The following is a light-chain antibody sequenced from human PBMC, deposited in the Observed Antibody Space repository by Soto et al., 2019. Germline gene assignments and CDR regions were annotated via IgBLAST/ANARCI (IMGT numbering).Light chain of an antibody. Sequence: EIVLTQSPGTLSLSPGERATLSCRASQSVSSSYLAWYQQKPGQAPRLLIYGASSRATGIPDRFSGSGSGTDFTLTISRLEPGDFAVYYCQQYGDSPRVTFGPGTKVDIK. V-gene: IGKV3-20*01. CDR3: QQYGDSPRVT. CDR1: QSVSSSY. J-gene: IGKJ3*01. CDR2: GAS.